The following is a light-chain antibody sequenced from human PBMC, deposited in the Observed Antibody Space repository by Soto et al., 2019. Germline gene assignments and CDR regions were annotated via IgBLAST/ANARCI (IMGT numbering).Light chain of an antibody. J-gene: IGKJ1*01. V-gene: IGKV1-5*03. CDR1: QSISSW. CDR2: KAS. Sequence: DIQMTQSPSTLSASVGDRVTITCRASQSISSWLAWYQQKPGKAPKLLIYKASSLESGVPSRSSGSGSGTEFTLTINSLQPDDFATYYCQQYNSYSRTFGQGTKV. CDR3: QQYNSYSRT.